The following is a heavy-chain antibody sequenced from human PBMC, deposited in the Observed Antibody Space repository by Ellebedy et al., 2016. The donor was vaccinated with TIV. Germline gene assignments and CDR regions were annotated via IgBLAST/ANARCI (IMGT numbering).Heavy chain of an antibody. Sequence: ASVKVSCXASGYRLSRYYIHWMRQAPGRGLEWMGVTDPSNGGTSYSQKFQGRLLVTTDTSTSTVYMDLSSLRFDDTAMYYCARYHSSGDDYWGKGTLVTVSS. CDR1: GYRLSRYY. CDR3: ARYHSSGDDY. CDR2: TDPSNGGT. J-gene: IGHJ4*02. D-gene: IGHD3-22*01. V-gene: IGHV1-46*01.